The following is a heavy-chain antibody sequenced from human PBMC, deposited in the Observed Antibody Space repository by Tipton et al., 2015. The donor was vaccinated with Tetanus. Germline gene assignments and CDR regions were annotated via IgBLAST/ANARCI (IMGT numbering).Heavy chain of an antibody. D-gene: IGHD5-12*01. Sequence: LVKPSETLSLTCTVSGGSVSRSSHYWTWIRQPPGKELEWVGYVYHSGSTNYHPSLKSRVTISVDTSKNQFSLNLRSVITADTAVYYCARANNDYPKKGPFDCWGQGILVTVSS. V-gene: IGHV4-61*01. CDR1: GGSVSRSSHY. J-gene: IGHJ4*02. CDR2: VYHSGST. CDR3: ARANNDYPKKGPFDC.